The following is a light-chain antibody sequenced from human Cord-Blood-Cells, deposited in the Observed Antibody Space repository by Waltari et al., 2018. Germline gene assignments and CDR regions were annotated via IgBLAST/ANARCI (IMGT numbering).Light chain of an antibody. CDR3: SSYTSNSTLL. CDR2: EVS. CDR1: SSDVGVYNY. V-gene: IGLV2-14*01. Sequence: QSALTQPASVSGSPGQSITISCPGTSSDVGVYNYVSWYQQHPGKAPKLMIYEVSNRPSGVSNRFSGSKSGNTASLTISGLQAEDEADYYCSSYTSNSTLLFGGGTKLTVL. J-gene: IGLJ3*02.